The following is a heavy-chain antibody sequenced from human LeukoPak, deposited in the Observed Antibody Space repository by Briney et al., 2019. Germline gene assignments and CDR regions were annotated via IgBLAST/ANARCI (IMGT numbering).Heavy chain of an antibody. Sequence: SETLSLTCTVSGGSISSSSYYWGWIRQPPGKGLEWIGSIYYSGSTYYNPSLKSRVTISVDTSKNQFSLKLSSVTAADTAVYYCSAPGYYDSSGYYYDAFDIWGQGTMVTVSS. CDR2: IYYSGST. J-gene: IGHJ3*02. D-gene: IGHD3-22*01. V-gene: IGHV4-39*07. CDR1: GGSISSSSYY. CDR3: SAPGYYDSSGYYYDAFDI.